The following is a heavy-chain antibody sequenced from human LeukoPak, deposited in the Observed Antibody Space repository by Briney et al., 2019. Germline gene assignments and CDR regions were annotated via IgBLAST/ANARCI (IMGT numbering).Heavy chain of an antibody. CDR1: GYTFTGYY. J-gene: IGHJ6*03. CDR3: ATSQHLDYYYYMDV. D-gene: IGHD6-13*01. V-gene: IGHV1-2*02. Sequence: ASVKVSCKASGYTFTGYYIHWARQAPGQGLEWMGWIDPKSGGSNFAQKFQGRVTMTRDASIITSYMELSSLRSDDTAVYYCATSQHLDYYYYMDVWGEGTTVTVSS. CDR2: IDPKSGGS.